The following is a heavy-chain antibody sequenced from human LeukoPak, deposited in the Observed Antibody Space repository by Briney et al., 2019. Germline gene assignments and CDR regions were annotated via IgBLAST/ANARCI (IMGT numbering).Heavy chain of an antibody. CDR1: GGSFSGYY. D-gene: IGHD6-13*01. CDR2: INHSGST. V-gene: IGHV4-34*01. J-gene: IGHJ6*03. CDR3: ARGYSSSWYDYYYYMDV. Sequence: SETLSLTCAVYGGSFSGYYRSWIRQPPGKGLEWIGEINHSGSTNYNPYLKSRVTISVDTSKDQFSLKLSSVTAADTAVYYCARGYSSSWYDYYYYMDVWGKGTTVTVSS.